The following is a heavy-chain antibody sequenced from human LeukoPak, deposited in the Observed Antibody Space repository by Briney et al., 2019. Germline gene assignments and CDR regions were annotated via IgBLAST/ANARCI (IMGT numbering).Heavy chain of an antibody. CDR3: ARAGVVPAAINRAFDI. CDR2: IYHNGDT. Sequence: ASQTLSLTCIVSGGSIISGDYYWSWIRQPPGKGLEWIVYIYHNGDTYYNPSLKSRVSISVDTSKNQFSLKLSSVTAADTAVYYCARAGVVPAAINRAFDIWGQGSVVTVSS. J-gene: IGHJ3*02. V-gene: IGHV4-30-4*08. CDR1: GGSIISGDYY. D-gene: IGHD2-2*02.